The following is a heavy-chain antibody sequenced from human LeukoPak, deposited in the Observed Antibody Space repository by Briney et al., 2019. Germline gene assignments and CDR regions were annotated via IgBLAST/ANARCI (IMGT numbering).Heavy chain of an antibody. CDR3: ARGATDTTRWFGP. D-gene: IGHD1-26*01. J-gene: IGHJ5*02. V-gene: IGHV3-21*01. CDR1: GFTFNTYS. CDR2: ISRASESI. Sequence: GGSLRLSCAASGFTFNTYSMSWVRQAPGKGLEWVSIISRASESIFYADSVKGRFTISRDNAKNSPYLQMNDLRAEDTAAYYCARGATDTTRWFGPWGQGTLVTVSS.